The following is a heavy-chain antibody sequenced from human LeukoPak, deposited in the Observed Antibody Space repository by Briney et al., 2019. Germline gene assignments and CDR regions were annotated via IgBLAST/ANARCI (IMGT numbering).Heavy chain of an antibody. Sequence: GGSLRLSCAASGFTFSSYAMHWVRQAPGKGLGWVAVISYDGSNKYYADSVKGRFTISRDNSKNTLYLQMNSLRAEDTAVYYCAREPGTPFDYWGQGTLVTVSS. J-gene: IGHJ4*02. CDR3: AREPGTPFDY. CDR2: ISYDGSNK. CDR1: GFTFSSYA. V-gene: IGHV3-30*04. D-gene: IGHD1-1*01.